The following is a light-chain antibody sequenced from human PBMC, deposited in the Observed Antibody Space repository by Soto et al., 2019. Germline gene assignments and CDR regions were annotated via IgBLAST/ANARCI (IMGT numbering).Light chain of an antibody. CDR1: QSVSGSY. CDR2: GAS. CDR3: QHYGSSPGLT. Sequence: ENGLTQSPDTLSLSPGDRATLSYRAVQSVSGSYLAWYQQKPGQAPRLLIYGASSRATGIPDRFSASGSGTDFTLTISRLESEDSAVYYCQHYGSSPGLTFGGGTKVDIK. J-gene: IGKJ4*01. V-gene: IGKV3-20*01.